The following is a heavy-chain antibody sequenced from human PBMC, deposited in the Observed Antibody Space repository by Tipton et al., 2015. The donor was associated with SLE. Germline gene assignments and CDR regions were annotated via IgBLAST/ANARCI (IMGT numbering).Heavy chain of an antibody. J-gene: IGHJ4*02. CDR2: IRYDGSNK. CDR3: AKDNVDYYGSGSYIDY. V-gene: IGHV3-30*02. CDR1: GFTFSSYW. Sequence: SLRLSCAASGFTFSSYWMHWVRQAPGKGLEWVAFIRYDGSNKYYADSVKGRFTISRDNSKNTLYLQMNSLRAEDTAVYYCAKDNVDYYGSGSYIDYWGQGTLVTVSS. D-gene: IGHD3-10*01.